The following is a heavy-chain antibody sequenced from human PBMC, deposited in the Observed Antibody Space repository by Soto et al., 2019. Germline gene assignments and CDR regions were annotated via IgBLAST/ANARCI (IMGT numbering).Heavy chain of an antibody. Sequence: QITLKESGPTLVKPTQTLTLTCTFSGFSLSTSGVGVGWIRQPPGKALEWLALIYWDDDKRYSPSLKSRLTITKDTSKNQVVLTMTNMDPVDTATYYCAHRHGVGELLHATTDNWFDPWGQGTLVTVSS. D-gene: IGHD4-4*01. J-gene: IGHJ5*02. CDR1: GFSLSTSGVG. V-gene: IGHV2-5*02. CDR2: IYWDDDK. CDR3: AHRHGVGELLHATTDNWFDP.